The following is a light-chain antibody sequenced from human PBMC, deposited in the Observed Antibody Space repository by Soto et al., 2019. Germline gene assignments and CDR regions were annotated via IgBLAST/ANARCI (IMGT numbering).Light chain of an antibody. CDR2: SNN. J-gene: IGLJ3*02. V-gene: IGLV1-47*02. Sequence: QPVLTQPPSASGTPGQRVTISCSGSSSNIGSNYVYWYQQLPGTAPKLLIYSNNQRPSGVPDRFSGSKSGTSASLASSGLRSEDEADYYCAAWDDSLSGWVFGGGTKLTVL. CDR3: AAWDDSLSGWV. CDR1: SSNIGSNY.